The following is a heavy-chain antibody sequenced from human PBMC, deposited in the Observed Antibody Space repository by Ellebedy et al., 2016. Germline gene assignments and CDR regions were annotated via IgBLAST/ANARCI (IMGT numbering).Heavy chain of an antibody. Sequence: GGSLRLSCAASGFTFRDYYMSWIRQAPGKGLEWVSYISSSSSNITYADSVKGRFTISRDNAKNSLYLQTNSLRAEDTAVYYCARLKGHYYDSSGYFDYWGQGTLVTVSS. D-gene: IGHD3-22*01. J-gene: IGHJ4*02. CDR1: GFTFRDYY. V-gene: IGHV3-11*06. CDR2: ISSSSSNI. CDR3: ARLKGHYYDSSGYFDY.